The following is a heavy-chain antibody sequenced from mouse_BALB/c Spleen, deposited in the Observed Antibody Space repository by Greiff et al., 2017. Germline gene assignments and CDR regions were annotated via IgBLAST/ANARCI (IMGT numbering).Heavy chain of an antibody. CDR3: ARSYGNYAMDY. CDR1: GYTFTDYA. J-gene: IGHJ4*01. D-gene: IGHD2-10*02. Sequence: QVQLQQSGAELVRPGVSVKISCKGSGYTFTDYAMHWVKQSHAKSLEWIGVISTYYGDASYNQKFKGKATMTVDKSSSTAYMELARLTSEDSAIYYCARSYGNYAMDYWGQGTSVTVSS. V-gene: IGHV1S137*01. CDR2: ISTYYGDA.